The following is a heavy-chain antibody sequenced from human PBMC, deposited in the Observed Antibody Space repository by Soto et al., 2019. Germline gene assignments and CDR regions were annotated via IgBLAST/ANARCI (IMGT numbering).Heavy chain of an antibody. CDR2: INHSGST. D-gene: IGHD1-26*01. CDR3: ARETTTSGSYSSFWDWFDP. CDR1: GGSFSGYY. V-gene: IGHV4-34*01. Sequence: PSETLSLTCAVYGGSFSGYYWSWIRQPPGKGLEWIGDINHSGSTNYNPSLKSRVTISVDTSKNPFSLKLSSVTAADTAVYYCARETTTSGSYSSFWDWFDPWGQGTLVTVSS. J-gene: IGHJ5*02.